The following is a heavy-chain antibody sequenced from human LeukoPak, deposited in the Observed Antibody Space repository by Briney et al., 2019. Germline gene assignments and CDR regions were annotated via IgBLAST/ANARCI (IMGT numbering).Heavy chain of an antibody. CDR2: ISSKAFGATP. J-gene: IGHJ4*02. D-gene: IGHD4-17*01. CDR3: TRNTVTVHFDY. Sequence: GGSLRLSCPSVGFSFGDYAVSWFRQAPGKGLEWVGYISSKAFGATPQYAPSVRGRFTISRDDSKSIAHLQMNSLKTEDTAVYYCTRNTVTVHFDYWGQGTPVTVSS. V-gene: IGHV3-49*03. CDR1: GFSFGDYA.